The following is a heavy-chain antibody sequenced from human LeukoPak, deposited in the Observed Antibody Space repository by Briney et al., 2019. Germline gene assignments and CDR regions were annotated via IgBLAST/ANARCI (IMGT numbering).Heavy chain of an antibody. CDR3: ARAHRGYYDSSGYLIDY. D-gene: IGHD3-22*01. V-gene: IGHV4-30-2*01. Sequence: PSETLSLTCAVSGGSISSGGYSWRWIRQPPGKGLEWIGYIYHSGSTYYNPSLKSRVTISVDRSKNQFSLKLSSVTAADTAVYYCARAHRGYYDSSGYLIDYWGQGTLVTVSS. J-gene: IGHJ4*02. CDR2: IYHSGST. CDR1: GGSISSGGYS.